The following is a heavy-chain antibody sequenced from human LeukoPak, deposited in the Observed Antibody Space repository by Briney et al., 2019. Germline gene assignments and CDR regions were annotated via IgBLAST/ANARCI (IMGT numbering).Heavy chain of an antibody. CDR3: ASXGSXXSSGXSPLVW. Sequence: GESLKISCKGSGYSFTSYWIGWVRQMPGKGLEWMGIIYPGDSDTRYSPSFQGQVTISADKSISTAYLQWSSLKASDTAMYYCASXGSXXSSGXSPLVWWGQGTLVTVSX. CDR2: IYPGDSDT. J-gene: IGHJ4*02. V-gene: IGHV5-51*01. D-gene: IGHD3-22*01. CDR1: GYSFTSYW.